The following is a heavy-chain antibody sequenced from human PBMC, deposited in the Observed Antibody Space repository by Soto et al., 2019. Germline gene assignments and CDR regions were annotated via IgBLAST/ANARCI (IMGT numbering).Heavy chain of an antibody. Sequence: EVQLVESGGGLVKPGGSLRLSCAASGFTFSSYSMNWVRQAPGKWLEWVSSISSSSSYIYYADSVKGRFTISRDNAKNSLYLQMISLRAEDAAVYYCAPKGHYYYYYMDVWGKGTTVTVSS. CDR2: ISSSSSYI. CDR1: GFTFSSYS. CDR3: APKGHYYYYYMDV. J-gene: IGHJ6*03. V-gene: IGHV3-21*01.